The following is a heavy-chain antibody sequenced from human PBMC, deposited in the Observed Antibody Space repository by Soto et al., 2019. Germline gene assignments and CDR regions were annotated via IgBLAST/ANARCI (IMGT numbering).Heavy chain of an antibody. Sequence: QVQLVESGGGVVQPGRSLRLSCAASGFTFSSYGMHWVRQAPGKGLEWVAVISYDESNKYYADSVKGRFTISRDNSKNTLYLQMNSLRAEDTAVYYCAKVHRIAARRTPVRDYGMDVWGQGTTVTVSS. D-gene: IGHD6-6*01. V-gene: IGHV3-30*18. CDR2: ISYDESNK. J-gene: IGHJ6*02. CDR1: GFTFSSYG. CDR3: AKVHRIAARRTPVRDYGMDV.